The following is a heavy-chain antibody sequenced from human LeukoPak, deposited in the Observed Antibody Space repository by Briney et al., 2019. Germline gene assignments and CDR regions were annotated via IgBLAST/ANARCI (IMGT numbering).Heavy chain of an antibody. CDR3: ARDRYSFDAFDI. CDR2: IKQDGSEK. Sequence: GGSLRLSCAASGFTFSSYWMSWVRQAPGKGLGWVANIKQDGSEKYYVDSVKGRFTISRDNDKNSLYLQMNSLRGEDTAVYYCARDRYSFDAFDIWGQGTMVTVSS. CDR1: GFTFSSYW. J-gene: IGHJ3*02. V-gene: IGHV3-7*01. D-gene: IGHD6-13*01.